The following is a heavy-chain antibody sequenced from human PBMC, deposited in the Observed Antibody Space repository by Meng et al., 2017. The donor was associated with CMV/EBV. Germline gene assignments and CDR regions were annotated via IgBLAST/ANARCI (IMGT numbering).Heavy chain of an antibody. V-gene: IGHV1-69*05. J-gene: IGHJ4*02. CDR3: ASLRNMVRGGGYFDY. Sequence: SVKVSCKASGGTFSSYAISWVRQAPGQGLEWMGGIIPIFGTANYAQKFQGRVTITTDESTSTAYMELSSLRSEDTAVYYCASLRNMVRGGGYFDYWGQGTLVNVSS. D-gene: IGHD3-10*01. CDR2: IIPIFGTA. CDR1: GGTFSSYA.